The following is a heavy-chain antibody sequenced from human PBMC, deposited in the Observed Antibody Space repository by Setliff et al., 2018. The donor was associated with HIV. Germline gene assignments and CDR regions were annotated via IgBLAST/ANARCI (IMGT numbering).Heavy chain of an antibody. V-gene: IGHV4-59*01. D-gene: IGHD1-20*01. CDR3: ARAVYYFDF. J-gene: IGHJ4*02. CDR1: DDFITSYY. Sequence: SLTCTVSDDFITSYYWSWIRQPPGKGLEWIGYIYYSGSTNYNPSLKGRVTISLDMSTSQFSLRLSSVTAADTAVYYCARAVYYFDFWGQGTLVTVSS. CDR2: IYYSGST.